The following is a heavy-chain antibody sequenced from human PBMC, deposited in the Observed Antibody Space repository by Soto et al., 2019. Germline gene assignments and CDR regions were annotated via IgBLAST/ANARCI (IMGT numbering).Heavy chain of an antibody. D-gene: IGHD3-9*01. Sequence: GGSLTLSYVGGGCNFSTYRINLVRQAPGKGLEWVSSISSRSDIYYADSVKGRFTISRDNAKNSVSLQMNSLRAEDTAVYYCPPEYTDWPLAYGLDVWGQGTTVTVSS. CDR3: PPEYTDWPLAYGLDV. J-gene: IGHJ6*02. V-gene: IGHV3-21*01. CDR2: ISSRSDI. CDR1: GCNFSTYR.